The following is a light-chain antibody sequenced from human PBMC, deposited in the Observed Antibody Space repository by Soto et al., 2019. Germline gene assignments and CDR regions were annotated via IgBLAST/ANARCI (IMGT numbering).Light chain of an antibody. CDR1: NSNIGSKY. CDR2: RNN. CDR3: AAWDGSLSGWV. J-gene: IGLJ3*02. V-gene: IGLV1-47*01. Sequence: QSVLTQPPSASGTPGQRVTISCSGSNSNIGSKYVYWYQQLPGTAPKLLIYRNNQRPSGVPDRFSGSKSGTSASLAISGLRSEDEADYYCAAWDGSLSGWVFGGGTKLTVL.